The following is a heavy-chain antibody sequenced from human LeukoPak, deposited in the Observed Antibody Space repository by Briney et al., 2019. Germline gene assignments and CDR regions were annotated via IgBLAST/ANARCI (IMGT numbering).Heavy chain of an antibody. CDR2: ISGSGGST. D-gene: IGHD2-15*01. Sequence: GGSLRLSCAASGFTFSSYAMSWVRQAPGKGLEWVSAISGSGGSTYYADSVKGRFTISRDNSKNTLYLQMNSLRAEDTAVYYCARGNCSGSSCYPFDYWGQGTLVTVSS. CDR3: ARGNCSGSSCYPFDY. CDR1: GFTFSSYA. V-gene: IGHV3-23*01. J-gene: IGHJ4*02.